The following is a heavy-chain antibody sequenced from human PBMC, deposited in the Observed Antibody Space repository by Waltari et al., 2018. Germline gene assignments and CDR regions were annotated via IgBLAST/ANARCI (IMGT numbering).Heavy chain of an antibody. CDR2: IYSGGST. Sequence: EVQLVESGGGLIQPGGSLRLSCAASGFTVSSTYMTWVPQAPGKGLEWGSVIYSGGSTYYADSVKGRFTISRDNSKNTLYLQMNSLRAEDTAVYYCARDQLLMVRGALGAFDIWGQGTMVTVSS. CDR3: ARDQLLMVRGALGAFDI. CDR1: GFTVSSTY. V-gene: IGHV3-53*01. J-gene: IGHJ3*02. D-gene: IGHD3-10*01.